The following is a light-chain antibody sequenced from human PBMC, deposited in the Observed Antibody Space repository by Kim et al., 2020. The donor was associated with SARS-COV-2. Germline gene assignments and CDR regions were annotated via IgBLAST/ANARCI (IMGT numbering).Light chain of an antibody. CDR3: QQRSNWPLT. CDR1: QSVSRY. CDR2: DAS. Sequence: EIVLTQSPATLSLSPGERATLSCRASQSVSRYLAWYKQKPGQAPRLLIYDASNRATGIPARFSGSGSGTDFTLTISSLEPEDFAVFYCQQRSNWPLTFGGGTKV. V-gene: IGKV3-11*01. J-gene: IGKJ4*01.